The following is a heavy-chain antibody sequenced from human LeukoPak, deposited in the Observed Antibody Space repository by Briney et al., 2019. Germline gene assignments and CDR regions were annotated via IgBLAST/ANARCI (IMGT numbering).Heavy chain of an antibody. CDR2: ISSSSSTI. V-gene: IGHV3-48*02. CDR1: GFTFSSYS. D-gene: IGHD3-10*01. J-gene: IGHJ4*02. Sequence: GGSLRLSCAASGFTFSSYSMNWVRQAPGKGLEWVSYISSSSSTIYYADSVKGRFTISRDNAKNSLYLQMNSLRDEDTAVYYCACFITMVRGVIITPGYFEYGGQGPLVTVSS. CDR3: ACFITMVRGVIITPGYFEY.